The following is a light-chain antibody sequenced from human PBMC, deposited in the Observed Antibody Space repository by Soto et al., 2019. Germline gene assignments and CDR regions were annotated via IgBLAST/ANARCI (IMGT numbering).Light chain of an antibody. CDR3: AAWDDSLGGPI. CDR1: SSNIGCNY. J-gene: IGLJ2*01. Sequence: QSVVTQPPSASGTPGQTVTFSCSGSSSNIGCNYVYWYQQLPGKAPKLVIHRNNQRPSGVPDRFSGSKSGNSASLAVNGLRSEDEAEYFCAAWDDSLGGPIFGGGTKLTVL. CDR2: RNN. V-gene: IGLV1-47*01.